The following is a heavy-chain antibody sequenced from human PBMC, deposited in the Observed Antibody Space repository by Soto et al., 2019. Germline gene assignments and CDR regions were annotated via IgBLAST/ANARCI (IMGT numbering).Heavy chain of an antibody. J-gene: IGHJ6*02. Sequence: ASVKVSCKASGYTFTSYGISWVRQAPGQGLEWMGWISAYNGNTNYAQKLQGRVTMTTDTSTSTAYMELRSLRSDATAVYYCAREGYYGSGSYLRLDYSYGMDVCGQGITVTV. V-gene: IGHV1-18*01. CDR2: ISAYNGNT. D-gene: IGHD3-10*01. CDR1: GYTFTSYG. CDR3: AREGYYGSGSYLRLDYSYGMDV.